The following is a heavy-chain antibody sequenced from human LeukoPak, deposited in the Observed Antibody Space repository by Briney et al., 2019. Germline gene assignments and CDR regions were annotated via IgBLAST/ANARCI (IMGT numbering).Heavy chain of an antibody. Sequence: SETLSLTCAVYGGSFSGYYWSWIRQPPGKGLEWIGEINHSGSTNYNPSLKSRVTISVDTSKNQFSPKLSSVTAADTAVYYCARRRVVVVTPFDYWGQGTLVTVSS. CDR2: INHSGST. D-gene: IGHD3-22*01. V-gene: IGHV4-34*01. J-gene: IGHJ4*02. CDR3: ARRRVVVVTPFDY. CDR1: GGSFSGYY.